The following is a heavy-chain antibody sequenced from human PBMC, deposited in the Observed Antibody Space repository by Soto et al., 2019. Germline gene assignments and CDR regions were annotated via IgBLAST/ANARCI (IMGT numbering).Heavy chain of an antibody. V-gene: IGHV4-39*01. CDR1: GGSFSSSSYY. CDR2: FDHTGST. Sequence: QLQLQESGPGLVKPSETLSLTCTVSGGSFSSSSYYWGWIRLPPGRGLEWIGIFDHTGSTYYNPSLKSRATISVDTSKNQFSLKLSSVTAADTAVYYCARVSGSGTLADYWGQGTLVTVSS. D-gene: IGHD3-10*01. J-gene: IGHJ4*02. CDR3: ARVSGSGTLADY.